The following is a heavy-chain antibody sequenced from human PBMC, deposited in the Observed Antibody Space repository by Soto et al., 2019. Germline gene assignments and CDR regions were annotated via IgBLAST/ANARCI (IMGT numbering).Heavy chain of an antibody. CDR2: IKPSGGST. CDR3: ARPPSLGFINAVCYPLDY. J-gene: IGHJ4*02. D-gene: IGHD2-8*01. Sequence: QVQLVQSGAEVKKPGASVKISCKASGYTFTSYYMHWVRQAPGQGLEWMGIIKPSGGSTNYAQKLLGSVAITTDTSTSIVYMELNSLNSEDTALYYCARPPSLGFINAVCYPLDYWGQGTLVTVSS. CDR1: GYTFTSYY. V-gene: IGHV1-46*01.